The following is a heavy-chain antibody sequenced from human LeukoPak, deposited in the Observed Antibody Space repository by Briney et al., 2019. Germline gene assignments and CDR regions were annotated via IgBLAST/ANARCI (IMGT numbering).Heavy chain of an antibody. CDR3: AKYLRYFDWLSSAFDI. V-gene: IGHV3-23*01. D-gene: IGHD3-9*01. Sequence: GGSLRLSCAASGFTFDDYDMNWVRHAPGKGLEWVSAISGSGGSTYYADSVKGRFTISRDNSKNTLYLQMNSLRAEDTAVYYCAKYLRYFDWLSSAFDIWGQGTMVTVSS. CDR2: ISGSGGST. CDR1: GFTFDDYD. J-gene: IGHJ3*02.